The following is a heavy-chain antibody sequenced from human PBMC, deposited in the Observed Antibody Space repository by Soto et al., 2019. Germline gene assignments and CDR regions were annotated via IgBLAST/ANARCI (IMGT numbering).Heavy chain of an antibody. CDR2: ISSSSSYI. D-gene: IGHD3-3*01. V-gene: IGHV3-21*01. CDR1: GFTFSSYS. Sequence: GGSLRLSCAASGFTFSSYSMNWVRQAPGKGLEWVSSISSSSSYIYYADSVKGRFTISRDNAKNSLYLQMNSLRAEDTAVYYCARCEGYDFWGGYPRGPFDIWGQGTMVTVSS. J-gene: IGHJ3*02. CDR3: ARCEGYDFWGGYPRGPFDI.